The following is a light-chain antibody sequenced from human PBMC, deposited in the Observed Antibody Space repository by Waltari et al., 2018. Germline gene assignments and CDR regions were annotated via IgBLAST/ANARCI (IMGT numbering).Light chain of an antibody. J-gene: IGLJ2*01. V-gene: IGLV4-69*01. CDR3: QTWGTGV. Sequence: QLVLTQPPSASASLGASVKFTCTLSSGHSSYAIAWHQQQPEKGPRYLMKLNSDGSHSKGDGIPDRFSGSSSGAERYLTISSLQSEDEADYYCQTWGTGVFGGGTKLTVL. CDR2: LNSDGSH. CDR1: SGHSSYA.